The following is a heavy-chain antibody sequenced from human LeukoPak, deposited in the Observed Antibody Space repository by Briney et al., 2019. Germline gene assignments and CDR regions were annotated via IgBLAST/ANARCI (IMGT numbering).Heavy chain of an antibody. V-gene: IGHV1-2*02. D-gene: IGHD7-27*01. J-gene: IGHJ3*02. CDR1: GYTFTSYA. CDR2: INPNSGGT. CDR3: ARGELPSAINWGSLEGKDDAFDI. Sequence: EASVTVSCKASGYTFTSYAMNWVRQAPGQGREWMGWINPNSGGTNYTQKFQGRVTMTRDTSISTAYMELSRLRSDDTAVYYCARGELPSAINWGSLEGKDDAFDIWGQGTMVTVSS.